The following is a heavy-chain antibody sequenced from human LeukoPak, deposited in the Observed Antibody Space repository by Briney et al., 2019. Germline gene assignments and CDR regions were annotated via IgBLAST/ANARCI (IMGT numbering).Heavy chain of an antibody. Sequence: ASVKVSCKASGYTFTSYYMHWVRQAPGQGLEWMGTINPSGGYTSYAQKLQGRVTMTRDTSTSTVYMEMSSLRSEDTALYYCAREGGSSSWHDYWGQGTLVTVSS. CDR1: GYTFTSYY. D-gene: IGHD6-13*01. J-gene: IGHJ4*02. CDR2: INPSGGYT. CDR3: AREGGSSSWHDY. V-gene: IGHV1-46*04.